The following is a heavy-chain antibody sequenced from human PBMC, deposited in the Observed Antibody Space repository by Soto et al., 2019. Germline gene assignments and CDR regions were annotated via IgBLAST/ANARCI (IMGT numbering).Heavy chain of an antibody. D-gene: IGHD6-6*01. CDR3: ARVGGVAARTFDY. V-gene: IGHV4-59*01. CDR1: GGSINDFY. Sequence: KTSETLSLTCTVSGGSINDFYWSWIRQPPGKGLEWIGYIYYSGSTDYNPSLKGRVTISVDTSKSQFSLKLRSVTAADTAVYYCARVGGVAARTFDYWGQGTLVTVSS. J-gene: IGHJ4*02. CDR2: IYYSGST.